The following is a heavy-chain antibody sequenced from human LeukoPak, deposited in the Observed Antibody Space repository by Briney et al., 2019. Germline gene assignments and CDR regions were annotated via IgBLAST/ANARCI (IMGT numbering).Heavy chain of an antibody. Sequence: GGSLRLSCAASGFTFSDYYMSWIRQAPGKGLEWVSYISSSGSTIYYADSVKGRFTISRDNAKNSLYLQMNSLRAEDTAVHYCARDTWSSGWLYYYYMDVWGKGTTVTVSS. J-gene: IGHJ6*03. V-gene: IGHV3-11*04. CDR3: ARDTWSSGWLYYYYMDV. CDR1: GFTFSDYY. D-gene: IGHD6-19*01. CDR2: ISSSGSTI.